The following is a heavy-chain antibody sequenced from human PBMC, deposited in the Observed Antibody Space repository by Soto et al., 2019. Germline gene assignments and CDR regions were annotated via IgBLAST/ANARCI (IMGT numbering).Heavy chain of an antibody. CDR1: GDSVSSNSAA. CDR2: TYYRSKWYN. V-gene: IGHV6-1*01. CDR3: ARDYYDYTGSYYFDY. J-gene: IGHJ4*02. D-gene: IGHD3-22*01. Sequence: KQSPTLSLTCAISGDSVSSNSAAWNWIRQSPSRGLEWLGRTYYRSKWYNDFAVSMESRITINPDTAKNQFSLQLNSVTPEDTAVYYCARDYYDYTGSYYFDYWGQGTVVTVSS.